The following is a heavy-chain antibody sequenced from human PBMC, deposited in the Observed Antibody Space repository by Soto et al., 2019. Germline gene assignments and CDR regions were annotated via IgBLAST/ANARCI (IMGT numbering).Heavy chain of an antibody. V-gene: IGHV3-43*01. CDR1: GFTFDDYT. CDR2: ISWDGGST. J-gene: IGHJ4*02. D-gene: IGHD6-19*01. CDR3: AKGNALSGYSSGWIDY. Sequence: GGSLRLSCAASGFTFDDYTMHWVRQAPGKGLEWVSLISWDGGSTYYADSVKGRFTISRDNSKNSLYLQMNSLRTEDTALYYCAKGNALSGYSSGWIDYWGQGT.